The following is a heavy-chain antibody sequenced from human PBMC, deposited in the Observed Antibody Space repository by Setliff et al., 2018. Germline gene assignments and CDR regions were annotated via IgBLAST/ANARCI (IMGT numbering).Heavy chain of an antibody. J-gene: IGHJ4*02. D-gene: IGHD3-10*01. Sequence: GASVKVSCKASGGTFSSYAISWVRQAPGQGLEWMGGIIPMFGTANYAQKFQGRVTITADEATSTAYMELSSLRYEDTAVYYCAARCSSTSCRYYYGSGSSVPFDYWGQGTLVTVSS. V-gene: IGHV1-69*13. CDR2: IIPMFGTA. CDR3: AARCSSTSCRYYYGSGSSVPFDY. CDR1: GGTFSSYA.